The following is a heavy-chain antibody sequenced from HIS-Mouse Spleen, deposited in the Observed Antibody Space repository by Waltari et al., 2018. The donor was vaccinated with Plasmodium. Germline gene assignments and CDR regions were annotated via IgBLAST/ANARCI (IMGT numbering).Heavy chain of an antibody. Sequence: QLQLQESGPGLVKPSETLSLTCTVSGGSISSSSYYWGWIRQPPGKGLEWIGGIYYSGSPYANPALKSRDTISGDTSKNQFSLKLSSVTAADTAVYYCARDRITGTSYFDYWGQGTLVTVSS. D-gene: IGHD1-7*01. CDR1: GGSISSSSYY. V-gene: IGHV4-39*07. J-gene: IGHJ4*02. CDR2: IYYSGSP. CDR3: ARDRITGTSYFDY.